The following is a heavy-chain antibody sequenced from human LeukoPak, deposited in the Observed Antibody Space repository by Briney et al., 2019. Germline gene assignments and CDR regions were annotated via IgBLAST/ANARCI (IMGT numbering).Heavy chain of an antibody. J-gene: IGHJ4*02. D-gene: IGHD1-26*01. Sequence: PGGSLRLSCAASGFTSATYWMSWVRQAPGKGLEWVANIKQDGSEKYYVDSVKGRFTISRDNAKNSLYLQMNSLRAEDTAVYYCARLRGLYSGTNHYQTAFDYWGQGTLVTVSS. V-gene: IGHV3-7*01. CDR1: GFTSATYW. CDR3: ARLRGLYSGTNHYQTAFDY. CDR2: IKQDGSEK.